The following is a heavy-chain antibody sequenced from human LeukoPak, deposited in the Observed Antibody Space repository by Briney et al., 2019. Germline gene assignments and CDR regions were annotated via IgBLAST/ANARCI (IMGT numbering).Heavy chain of an antibody. D-gene: IGHD6-13*01. Sequence: GGSLRLSCAASGFTFTNYAMSWVRQAPGKGLEWVSSISGRGDSTFYADSVKGRFTISRDTSKNTLYLQMNSLGAEDTAVYYCASDSSSWYDFDYWGQGTLVTVSS. CDR2: ISGRGDST. CDR3: ASDSSSWYDFDY. CDR1: GFTFTNYA. J-gene: IGHJ4*02. V-gene: IGHV3-23*01.